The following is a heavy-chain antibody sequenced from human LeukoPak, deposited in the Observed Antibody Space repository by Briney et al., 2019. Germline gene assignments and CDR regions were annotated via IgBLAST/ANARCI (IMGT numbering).Heavy chain of an antibody. V-gene: IGHV3-53*01. CDR2: IYSGGST. CDR3: AKDRYSSSSDY. J-gene: IGHJ4*02. D-gene: IGHD6-13*01. Sequence: GGSLRLSCAASGFTVSSNYMSWVRQAPGKGLEWVSVIYSGGSTYYADSVKGRFTISRDNSKNTLYLQMNSLRAEDTAVYYCAKDRYSSSSDYWGQGTLVTVSS. CDR1: GFTVSSNY.